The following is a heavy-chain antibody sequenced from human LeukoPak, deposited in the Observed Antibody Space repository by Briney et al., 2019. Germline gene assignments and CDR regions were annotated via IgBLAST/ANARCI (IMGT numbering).Heavy chain of an antibody. CDR2: ISGNGAHP. V-gene: IGHV3-23*01. Sequence: GGSLRLSCEASEFILSSYAMSWVRQAPGKGLEWVSSISGNGAHPYYADSVRGRFTISRDSSRNAVYLQMSSLRVEDTAEYFCAKAIDNRGYYFERAADFWGQGTMVTVSP. CDR1: EFILSSYA. D-gene: IGHD3-22*01. J-gene: IGHJ4*02. CDR3: AKAIDNRGYYFERAADF.